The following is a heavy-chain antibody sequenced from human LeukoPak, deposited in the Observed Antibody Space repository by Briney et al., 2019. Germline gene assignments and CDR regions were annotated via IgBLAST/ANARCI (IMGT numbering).Heavy chain of an antibody. D-gene: IGHD1-26*01. CDR1: GFTFSSYS. J-gene: IGHJ3*02. V-gene: IGHV3-21*01. CDR2: ISSSSSYI. Sequence: GGSLRLSCAASGFTFSSYSMNWVRQAPGKELEWVSSISSSSSYIYYADSVKGRFTISRDNAKNSLYLRMNSLRAEDTAVYYCARDRGGSYNAFDIWGQGTMVTVSS. CDR3: ARDRGGSYNAFDI.